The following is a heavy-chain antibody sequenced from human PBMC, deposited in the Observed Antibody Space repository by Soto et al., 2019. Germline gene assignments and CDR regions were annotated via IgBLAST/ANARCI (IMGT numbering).Heavy chain of an antibody. V-gene: IGHV3-30-3*01. CDR2: RSYDGYNK. D-gene: IGHD6-13*01. CDR3: ARSQNSRSFIDS. CDR1: GFTFNSYA. Sequence: QVQLVESGGGVVQPGRSLRLSCAASGFTFNSYAMHWVRQAPGKGLEWVALRSYDGYNKDYADSVRGRFTISRDKSENTLFLQMNSLRTEDTAVYYCARSQNSRSFIDSWGQGTLVTVSS. J-gene: IGHJ4*02.